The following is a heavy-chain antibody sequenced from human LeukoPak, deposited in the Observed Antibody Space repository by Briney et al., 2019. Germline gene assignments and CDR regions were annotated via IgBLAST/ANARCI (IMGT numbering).Heavy chain of an antibody. CDR1: GFTFSSYN. V-gene: IGHV3-48*02. Sequence: GGSLRLSCAASGFTFSSYNVNWVRQAPGKGLEWVSYISSSSNTKSYADSVKGRFAISRDNAKNSLYLQMNSLRDEDTAVYYCARVEVVIDYWGQGTLVTVSS. CDR2: ISSSSNTK. CDR3: ARVEVVIDY. D-gene: IGHD3-3*01. J-gene: IGHJ4*02.